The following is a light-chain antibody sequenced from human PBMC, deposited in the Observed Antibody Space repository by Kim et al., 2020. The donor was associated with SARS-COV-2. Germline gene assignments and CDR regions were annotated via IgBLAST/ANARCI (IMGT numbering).Light chain of an antibody. J-gene: IGLJ3*02. CDR1: AGAVTSGLY. CDR3: LLSYSGARGV. CDR2: DTY. V-gene: IGLV7-46*01. Sequence: GGSSLPPCASSAGAVTSGLYPYWCQQKSGQVPRTLIYDTYNRHSWTPARFSGSLLGGKAVLTLSGAQPEDEAEYYCLLSYSGARGVFGGGTQLTVL.